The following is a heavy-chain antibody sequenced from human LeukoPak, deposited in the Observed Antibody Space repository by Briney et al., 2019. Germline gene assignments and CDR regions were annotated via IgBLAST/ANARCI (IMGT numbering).Heavy chain of an antibody. CDR1: GFTFSSYS. V-gene: IGHV3-48*01. J-gene: IGHJ4*02. CDR2: ISSSSSTI. Sequence: GGSLRLSCAASGFTFSSYSMNWVRQAPGKGREWVAYISSSSSTIHYADSGKGRFTISRDNAKSSLYLQMNSLRAEDTAVYYCASIYLIVEATTFDYWGQGTLVTVSS. CDR3: ASIYLIVEATTFDY. D-gene: IGHD1-26*01.